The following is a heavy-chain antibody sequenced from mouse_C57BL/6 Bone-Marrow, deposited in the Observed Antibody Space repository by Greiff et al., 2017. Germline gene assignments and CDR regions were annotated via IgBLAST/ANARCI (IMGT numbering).Heavy chain of an antibody. CDR1: GFSLSTSGMG. CDR2: IYWDDDK. V-gene: IGHV8-12*01. Sequence: QVTLKVSGPGILQSSQTLSLTCSFSGFSLSTSGMGVSWIRQPSGKGLEWLAHIYWDDDKRYNPSLKSRPSISKDTSRNQVFLKMTSGDTADTATYYCARRFLTTVDAMDYWGQGTSVTVSA. J-gene: IGHJ4*01. CDR3: ARRFLTTVDAMDY. D-gene: IGHD1-1*01.